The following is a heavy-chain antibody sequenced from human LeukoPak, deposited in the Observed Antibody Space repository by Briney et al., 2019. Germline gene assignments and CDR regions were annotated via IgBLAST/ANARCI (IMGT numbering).Heavy chain of an antibody. CDR2: ISSSYAI. Sequence: PGGSLRLSCAASGFTFIAFTINWVRQAPGKGLEWVSSISSSYAIYFADSVKGRFTISRDNAKNSVYLHMNSLRAEDTAVYYCARDRHFVAFDIWGQGTMVTVSS. V-gene: IGHV3-69-1*01. CDR3: ARDRHFVAFDI. J-gene: IGHJ3*02. CDR1: GFTFIAFT.